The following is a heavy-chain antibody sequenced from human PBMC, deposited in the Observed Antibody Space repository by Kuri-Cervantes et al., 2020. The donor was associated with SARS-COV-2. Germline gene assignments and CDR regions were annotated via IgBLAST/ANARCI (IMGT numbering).Heavy chain of an antibody. CDR2: IYYSGST. Sequence: SETLSLTCTVSGGSISSSSYYWGWIRQPPGKGLEWIGSIYYSGSTYYNPSLKSRVTISVDTSKNQFSLKLSSVTAADTAVYYCARASEGAFDIWGQGTMVTVSS. V-gene: IGHV4-39*07. CDR1: GGSISSSSYY. J-gene: IGHJ3*02. CDR3: ARASEGAFDI.